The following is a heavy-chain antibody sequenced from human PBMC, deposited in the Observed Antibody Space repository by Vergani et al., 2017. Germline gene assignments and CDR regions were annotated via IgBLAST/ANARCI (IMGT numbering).Heavy chain of an antibody. D-gene: IGHD1-26*01. CDR2: IYPGDSDT. CDR3: ARRRSENYWWFDP. Sequence: EVQLVQSGAEVKKPGESLKISCKGSGYSFATYWIGWVRQMPGKGLEWMGIIYPGDSDTRYSPSFQGQVTNSADKSISTAYLQWSSLKASDTAMYYCARRRSENYWWFDPWGHGTLVTVSS. J-gene: IGHJ5*02. CDR1: GYSFATYW. V-gene: IGHV5-51*01.